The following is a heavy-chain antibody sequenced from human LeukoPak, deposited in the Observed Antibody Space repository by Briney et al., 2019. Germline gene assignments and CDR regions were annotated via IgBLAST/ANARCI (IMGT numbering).Heavy chain of an antibody. Sequence: GESLKISCKGSGYSFTSYWIDWVREMPGKRLEWMGLIYPGDSDTRYSPSFQGQVTISADKSISTAYLQWSSLKASDTATYYCARRRSSSSFDNWFDPWGQGTVVTVSS. J-gene: IGHJ5*02. CDR3: ARRRSSSSFDNWFDP. D-gene: IGHD6-6*01. CDR1: GYSFTSYW. V-gene: IGHV5-51*01. CDR2: IYPGDSDT.